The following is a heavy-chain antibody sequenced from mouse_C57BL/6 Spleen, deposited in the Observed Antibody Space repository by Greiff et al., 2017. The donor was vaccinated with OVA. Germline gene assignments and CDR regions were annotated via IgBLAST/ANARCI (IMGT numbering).Heavy chain of an antibody. Sequence: EVQGVESGGGLVKPGGSLTLSCAASGFTFSDYGMHWVRQAPEKGLEWVAYISSGSSTIYYAATVKGRCTISRDNAKNTLFLQMTSLRSEDTAMDYCARRGVTTGYAMDYWGQGTSVTVSA. CDR3: ARRGVTTGYAMDY. D-gene: IGHD2-2*01. CDR1: GFTFSDYG. V-gene: IGHV5-17*01. J-gene: IGHJ4*01. CDR2: ISSGSSTI.